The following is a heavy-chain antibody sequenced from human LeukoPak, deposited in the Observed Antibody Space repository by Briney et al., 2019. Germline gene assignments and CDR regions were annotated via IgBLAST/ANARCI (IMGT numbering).Heavy chain of an antibody. J-gene: IGHJ4*02. V-gene: IGHV3-30*18. CDR2: ISYDGSNK. Sequence: PGGSLRLSCAASGFTFSSYGMHWVRQAPGKGLEWVAVISYDGSNKYYADSVKGRFTISRDNSKNTLYLQMNSLRAEDTAVYYCAKDGHSYGSYHFDYWGQGTLVTVSS. D-gene: IGHD5-18*01. CDR3: AKDGHSYGSYHFDY. CDR1: GFTFSSYG.